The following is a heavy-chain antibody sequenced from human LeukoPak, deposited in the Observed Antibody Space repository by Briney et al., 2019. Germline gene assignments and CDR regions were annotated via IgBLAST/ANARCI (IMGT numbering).Heavy chain of an antibody. Sequence: PGGSLRLSCAASGFTVSSNYMSWVRQAPGKGLEWVSVIYSGGSTYYADSVKGRFTNPRDNSKNTLYLQMNSLRAEDTAVYYCARDIYDSSGYYSDYWGQGTLVTVSS. CDR3: ARDIYDSSGYYSDY. D-gene: IGHD3-22*01. CDR2: IYSGGST. J-gene: IGHJ4*02. CDR1: GFTVSSNY. V-gene: IGHV3-53*01.